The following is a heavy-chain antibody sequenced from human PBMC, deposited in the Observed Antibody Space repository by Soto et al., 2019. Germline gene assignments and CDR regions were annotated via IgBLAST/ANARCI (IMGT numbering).Heavy chain of an antibody. Sequence: QVQLVQSGAEVKKPGSSVKVSCKASGGTFSSYAISWVRQAPGQGHEWMGGIIPIFGTENYAQKFQGRVTINGDESTGTAYMELSSLRFEDTGVYYCARDSDSSGDNWFGPWGQGTLVPVFS. V-gene: IGHV1-69*12. J-gene: IGHJ5*02. CDR2: IIPIFGTE. CDR1: GGTFSSYA. D-gene: IGHD3-22*01. CDR3: ARDSDSSGDNWFGP.